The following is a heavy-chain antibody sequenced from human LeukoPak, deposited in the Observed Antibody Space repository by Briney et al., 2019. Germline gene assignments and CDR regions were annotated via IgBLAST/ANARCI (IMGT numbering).Heavy chain of an antibody. CDR2: IRSKAYGGTT. CDR3: TRTYYYDSSGYINFDY. Sequence: GGSLRLSCTASGFTFGDYAMSWFRQAPGKGLERVGFIRSKAYGGTTEYAASVKGRFTTSRDDSKSIAYLQMDSLKTEDTAVYYCTRTYYYDSSGYINFDYWGQGTLVTVSS. J-gene: IGHJ4*02. D-gene: IGHD3-22*01. CDR1: GFTFGDYA. V-gene: IGHV3-49*03.